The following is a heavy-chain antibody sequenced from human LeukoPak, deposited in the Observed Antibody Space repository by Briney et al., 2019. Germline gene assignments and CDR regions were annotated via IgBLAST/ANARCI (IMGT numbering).Heavy chain of an antibody. CDR2: ISVSGGST. CDR1: GFTLSSYA. D-gene: IGHD4-11*01. V-gene: IGHV3-23*01. J-gene: IGHJ6*02. Sequence: GGSLRLSCAASGFTLSSYAMTWVRQAPGKGLQWVSTISVSGGSTYYADSVKGRFTISRDNAKNTLYLQMNSLSAEDTGVFYCARGWAPTVTSEYGMDVWGQGTTVTVSS. CDR3: ARGWAPTVTSEYGMDV.